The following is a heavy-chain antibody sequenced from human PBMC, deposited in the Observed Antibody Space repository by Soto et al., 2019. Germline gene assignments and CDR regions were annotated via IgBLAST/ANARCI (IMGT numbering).Heavy chain of an antibody. D-gene: IGHD3-10*01. V-gene: IGHV3-30*18. CDR1: GFTFSSYG. Sequence: QVQLVESGGGVVQPGRSLRLSCAASGFTFSSYGMHWVRQAPGKGLEWVAVISYDGSNKYYADSVKGRFTISRDNSKNTLYLQMNSLRAEDTAVYYCAKDGDSWFGDLHPYYFDYWGQGTLVTVSS. J-gene: IGHJ4*02. CDR2: ISYDGSNK. CDR3: AKDGDSWFGDLHPYYFDY.